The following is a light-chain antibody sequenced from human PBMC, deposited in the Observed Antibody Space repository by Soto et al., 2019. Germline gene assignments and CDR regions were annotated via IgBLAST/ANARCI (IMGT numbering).Light chain of an antibody. Sequence: VVLPQSPDTLSVTPGERATLSCATSENIGSDYLAWYQHKPGQPPSLLIFDASSRAPGIPDRFTGGGSGTDFTLTINRLEPEDVAVYFCQQYYRSPETFGQGTKVDIK. CDR1: ENIGSDY. CDR3: QQYYRSPET. J-gene: IGKJ1*01. V-gene: IGKV3-20*01. CDR2: DAS.